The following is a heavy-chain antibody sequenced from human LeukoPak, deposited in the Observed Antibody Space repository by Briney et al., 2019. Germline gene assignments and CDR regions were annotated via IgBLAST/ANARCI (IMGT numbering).Heavy chain of an antibody. CDR1: GGSISSYY. CDR3: ARRSDSSGWYYFDY. CDR2: IYYSGST. Sequence: SETLSLTCTVSGGSISSYYWSWIRQPPGKGLEWIGYIYYSGSTNYNPSLTSRVTISVDTSKNQFSLKLSSVTAADTAVYYCARRSDSSGWYYFDYWGQGTLVTVSS. V-gene: IGHV4-59*08. D-gene: IGHD6-19*01. J-gene: IGHJ4*02.